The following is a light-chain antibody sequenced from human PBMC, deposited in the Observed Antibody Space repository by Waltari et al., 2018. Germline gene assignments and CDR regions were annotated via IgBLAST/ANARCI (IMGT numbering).Light chain of an antibody. J-gene: IGLJ1*01. Sequence: QSALTQPASVSGSPGQSITISCTGTSSAVGGYTSVAWYQQHPGKAPKLMIYEVSNRPSGVSNRFSGSKSGNTASLTISGLQAEDEADYYCSSYTSSSTLVFGTGTKVTVL. V-gene: IGLV2-14*01. CDR1: SSAVGGYTS. CDR2: EVS. CDR3: SSYTSSSTLV.